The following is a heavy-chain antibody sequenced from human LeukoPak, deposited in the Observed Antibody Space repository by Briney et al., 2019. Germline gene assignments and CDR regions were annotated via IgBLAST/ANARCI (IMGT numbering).Heavy chain of an antibody. CDR1: GGSIRGYY. J-gene: IGHJ6*02. V-gene: IGHV4-59*01. CDR2: IDYSGST. D-gene: IGHD6-19*01. CDR3: ARGRCPYSSGWYGMDV. Sequence: ASETLSLTCSVSGGSIRGYYWSWVRQPPGKGLDWIVNIDYSGSTNYNPSLKSRVSISVDTSKNQFSLRLSSVTAADTAVYYCARGRCPYSSGWYGMDVWGQGTTVTVSS.